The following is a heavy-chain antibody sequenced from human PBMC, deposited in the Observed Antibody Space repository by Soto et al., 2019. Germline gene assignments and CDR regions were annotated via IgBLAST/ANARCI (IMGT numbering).Heavy chain of an antibody. CDR3: ATDGGNGEQWLVTVYYYYSMDV. J-gene: IGHJ6*02. Sequence: EVQLVESGGGLVKPGGSLRLSCAASGFTFSNAWMSWVRQAPGKGLEWVGRIKSKTDGGTTDYAAPVKGRFTISRDDSKNTLYLQMNSLKAEDTAVYSCATDGGNGEQWLVTVYYYYSMDVWGQGTTVTVSS. CDR1: GFTFSNAW. CDR2: IKSKTDGGTT. V-gene: IGHV3-15*01. D-gene: IGHD6-19*01.